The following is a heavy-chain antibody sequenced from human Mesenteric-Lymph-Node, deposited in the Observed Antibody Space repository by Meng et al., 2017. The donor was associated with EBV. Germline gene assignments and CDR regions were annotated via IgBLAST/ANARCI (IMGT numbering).Heavy chain of an antibody. D-gene: IGHD7-27*01. J-gene: IGHJ4*02. V-gene: IGHV3-74*03. CDR3: VKSNWGSEDS. CDR2: IKTDGSTT. CDR1: GFTFRSYW. Sequence: VRRAWPWGGVVQFGVSLSLSCAASGFTFRSYWMHWVRQAPGKGLVWVSNIKTDGSTTAYADSVKGRFTISRDNAKNTLYLQMNSLRVEDTAIYYCVKSNWGSEDSWGQGTLVTVSS.